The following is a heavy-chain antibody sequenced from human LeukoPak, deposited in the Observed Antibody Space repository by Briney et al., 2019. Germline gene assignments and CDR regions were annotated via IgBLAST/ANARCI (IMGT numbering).Heavy chain of an antibody. Sequence: GGSLRLSCAASGFTFDDYAMHWVRQAPGKGLEWVSGISWNSGSIGYADSVKGRFTISRDNAKNSLYPQMNSLRAEDTALYYCAKDSGYYYDSSGYAFDYWGQGTLVTVSS. J-gene: IGHJ4*02. D-gene: IGHD3-22*01. CDR1: GFTFDDYA. CDR3: AKDSGYYYDSSGYAFDY. CDR2: ISWNSGSI. V-gene: IGHV3-9*01.